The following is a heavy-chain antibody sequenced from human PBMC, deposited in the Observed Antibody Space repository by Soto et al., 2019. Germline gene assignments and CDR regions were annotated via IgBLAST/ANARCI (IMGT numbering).Heavy chain of an antibody. D-gene: IGHD6-19*01. V-gene: IGHV3-30-3*01. CDR2: ISYDGSNK. J-gene: IGHJ6*02. Sequence: GGSLRLSCAASGFTFSSYAMHWVRQAPGKGLEWVAVISYDGSNKYYADSAKGRFTISRDNSKNTLYLQMNSLRAEDTAVYYCARGIAVAGTGYYYGMDVWGQGTTVTVSS. CDR3: ARGIAVAGTGYYYGMDV. CDR1: GFTFSSYA.